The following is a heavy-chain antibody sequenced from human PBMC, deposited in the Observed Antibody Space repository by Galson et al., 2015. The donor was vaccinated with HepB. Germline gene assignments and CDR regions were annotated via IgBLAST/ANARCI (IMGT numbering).Heavy chain of an antibody. CDR1: GFAFSSYS. J-gene: IGHJ4*02. V-gene: IGHV3-21*01. Sequence: SLRLSCAASGFAFSSYSMHWVRQAPGKGLEWVASLSPSSDYIYYADSVKGRFTIPRDNAKNSPYLQMNSLRAEDTAVYYCARNSFLGGDYSVDDWGQGILVTVSS. D-gene: IGHD4-17*01. CDR3: ARNSFLGGDYSVDD. CDR2: LSPSSDYI.